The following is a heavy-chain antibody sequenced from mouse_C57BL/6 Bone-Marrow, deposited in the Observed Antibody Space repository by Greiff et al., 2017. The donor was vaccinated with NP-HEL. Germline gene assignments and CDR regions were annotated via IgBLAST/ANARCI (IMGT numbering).Heavy chain of an antibody. CDR3: ARDAYGSAWFAY. D-gene: IGHD6-5*01. CDR2: ISDGGSYT. CDR1: GFTFSSYA. J-gene: IGHJ3*01. V-gene: IGHV5-4*01. Sequence: EVQGVESGGGLVKPGGSLKLSCAASGFTFSSYAMSWVRQTPEKRLEWVATISDGGSYTYYPDNVKGRFTISRDNAKNNLYLQMSHLKSEDTAMYYCARDAYGSAWFAYWGQGTLVTVSA.